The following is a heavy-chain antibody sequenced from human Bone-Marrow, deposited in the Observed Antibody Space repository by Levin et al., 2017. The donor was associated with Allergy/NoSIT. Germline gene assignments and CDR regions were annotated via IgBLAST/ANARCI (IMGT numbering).Heavy chain of an antibody. CDR2: IWYDGSNK. CDR3: ARDSLLPHPYSSGWYGAFDI. V-gene: IGHV3-33*01. Sequence: GGSLRLSCAASGFTFSSYGMHWVRQAPGKGLEWVAVIWYDGSNKYYADSVKGRFTISRDNSKNTLYLQMNSLRAEDTAVYYCARDSLLPHPYSSGWYGAFDIWGQGTMVTVSS. D-gene: IGHD6-19*01. CDR1: GFTFSSYG. J-gene: IGHJ3*02.